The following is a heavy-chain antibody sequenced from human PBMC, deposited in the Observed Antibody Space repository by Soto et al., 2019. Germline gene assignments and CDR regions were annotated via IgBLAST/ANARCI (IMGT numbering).Heavy chain of an antibody. V-gene: IGHV4-31*03. Sequence: LFLTCSVPGAALNCGNYYWSWIRQVPGKGLEWIGHIYVTGAVDYNPSLRDRITISQDTSERQFSLNLRLVTAADTAVYYCARLRIATNNYKWFDPWGQGTLVTVSS. D-gene: IGHD2-21*01. J-gene: IGHJ5*02. CDR1: GAALNCGNYY. CDR2: IYVTGAV. CDR3: ARLRIATNNYKWFDP.